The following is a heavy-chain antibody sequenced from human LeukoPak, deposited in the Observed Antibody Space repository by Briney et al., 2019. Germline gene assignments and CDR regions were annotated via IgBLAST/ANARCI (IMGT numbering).Heavy chain of an antibody. Sequence: SETLSLTCTVSGGSISSGGYYWSWIRQHPGKGLEWIGYIYYSGSTYYNPSLKSRVTISVDTSKNQFSLKLSSVTAADTAVYYCARDATFLARAFDIWGQGTLVTVSS. CDR2: IYYSGST. D-gene: IGHD2/OR15-2a*01. CDR3: ARDATFLARAFDI. J-gene: IGHJ3*02. V-gene: IGHV4-31*03. CDR1: GGSISSGGYY.